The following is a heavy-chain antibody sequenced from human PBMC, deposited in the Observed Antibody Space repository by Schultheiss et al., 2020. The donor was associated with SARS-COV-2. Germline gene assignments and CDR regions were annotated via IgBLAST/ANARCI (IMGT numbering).Heavy chain of an antibody. J-gene: IGHJ4*02. V-gene: IGHV3-64*01. CDR3: AKGLSYDFSADY. CDR1: GFTFSSYA. D-gene: IGHD3-3*01. Sequence: GESLKISCAASGFTFSSYAMHWVRQAPGKGLEYVSAISSNGGSTYYANSVKGRFTISRDNSKNTLFLQMGSLRAEDMAVYYCAKGLSYDFSADYWGQGTLVTVSS. CDR2: ISSNGGST.